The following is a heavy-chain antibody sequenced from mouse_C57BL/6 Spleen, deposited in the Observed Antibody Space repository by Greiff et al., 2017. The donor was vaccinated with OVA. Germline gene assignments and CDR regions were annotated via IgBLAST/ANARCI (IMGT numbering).Heavy chain of an antibody. CDR1: GYTFTSYT. Sequence: VQLQQSGAELARPGASVKMSCKASGYTFTSYTMHWVKQRPGQGLEWIGNINPSSGYTKYNQKFKDKATLTADKSSSTAYMQLSSLTSEDSADYYCAIYDDLYYFDYWGQGTTLTVS. CDR2: INPSSGYT. D-gene: IGHD2-4*01. CDR3: AIYDDLYYFDY. J-gene: IGHJ2*01. V-gene: IGHV1-4*01.